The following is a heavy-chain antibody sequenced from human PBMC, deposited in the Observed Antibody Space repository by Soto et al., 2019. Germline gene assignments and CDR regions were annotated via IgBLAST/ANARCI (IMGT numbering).Heavy chain of an antibody. CDR2: ISAYNGNT. CDR1: GYTFTSYG. D-gene: IGHD3-22*01. J-gene: IGHJ3*02. V-gene: IGHV1-18*01. Sequence: GASVKVSCKASGYTFTSYGISWVRQAPGQGLEWMGWISAYNGNTNYAQKLQGRVTMTTDTSTSTAYMELRSLRSDDTAVYYCARGRYYDSSGYYGPDAFDIWGQGTMVT. CDR3: ARGRYYDSSGYYGPDAFDI.